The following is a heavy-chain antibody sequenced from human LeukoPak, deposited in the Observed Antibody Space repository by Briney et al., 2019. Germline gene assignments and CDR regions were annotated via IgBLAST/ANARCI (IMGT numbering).Heavy chain of an antibody. CDR3: ARSQITIFGVAIDSLYYFDY. V-gene: IGHV4-39*01. Sequence: PSETLSLTCAVYGGSFSGYYWGWIRQPPGKGLEWIGSIYYSGSTYYNPSLKSRVTISVDTSKNQFSLKLSSVTAADTAVYYCARSQITIFGVAIDSLYYFDYWGQGTLVTVSS. CDR1: GGSFSGYY. CDR2: IYYSGST. J-gene: IGHJ4*02. D-gene: IGHD3-3*01.